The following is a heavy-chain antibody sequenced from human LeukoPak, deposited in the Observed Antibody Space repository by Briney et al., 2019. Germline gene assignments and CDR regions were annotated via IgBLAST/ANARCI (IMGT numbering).Heavy chain of an antibody. V-gene: IGHV1-46*01. D-gene: IGHD6-13*01. CDR2: INPNDGST. CDR1: GYTFTNYW. J-gene: IGHJ4*02. CDR3: ARAPRNSSTMLDY. Sequence: ASVKVSCKASGYTFTNYWIQWVRQAPGQGLEWVALINPNDGSTTYAHKFQGRVTMTRDTSTSIVYMDLSSLTSEDTAVYYCARAPRNSSTMLDYWGRGTLVTVSS.